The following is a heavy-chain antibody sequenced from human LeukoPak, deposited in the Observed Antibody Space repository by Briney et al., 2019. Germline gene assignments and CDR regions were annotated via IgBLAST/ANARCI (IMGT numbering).Heavy chain of an antibody. Sequence: SETLSLTCTVSGGSISRYYWSWIRQPPGKGLEWFGYVYDSGTTNYNPSLKSRVTISVDTSKNQFSLKLSSVTAADTAVYYCARHLDGSGSYLWYFDYWGQGTLVTVSS. D-gene: IGHD3-10*01. CDR1: GGSISRYY. CDR3: ARHLDGSGSYLWYFDY. CDR2: VYDSGTT. J-gene: IGHJ4*02. V-gene: IGHV4-59*08.